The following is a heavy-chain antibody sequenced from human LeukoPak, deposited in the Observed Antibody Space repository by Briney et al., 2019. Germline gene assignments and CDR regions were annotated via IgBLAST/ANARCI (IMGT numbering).Heavy chain of an antibody. CDR1: GYSISSGYY. CDR2: IYYSGST. CDR3: ARNTYDFWSGYQGYYYYYMDV. Sequence: SETLSLTCTVSGYSISSGYYWGWIRQPPGQGLEWIGYIYYSGSTNYNPSLKSRVTISVDTSKNHFPLKLSSVTAADTAVYYCARNTYDFWSGYQGYYYYYMDVWGKGTTVTVSS. D-gene: IGHD3-3*01. J-gene: IGHJ6*03. V-gene: IGHV4-61*03.